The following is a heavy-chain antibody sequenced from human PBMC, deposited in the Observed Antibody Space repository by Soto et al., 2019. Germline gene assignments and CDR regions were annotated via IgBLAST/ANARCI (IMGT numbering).Heavy chain of an antibody. V-gene: IGHV4-31*03. Sequence: SETLSLTCTVSGGSISSGGYYWSWIRQHPGKGLEWIGYIYYSGSTYYNPSLKSRVTISVDTSKNQFSLKLSSVTAADTAVYYWARDIRYYYDSSGLREGYYFDYWGQGTLVTVSS. CDR2: IYYSGST. D-gene: IGHD3-22*01. CDR1: GGSISSGGYY. J-gene: IGHJ4*02. CDR3: ARDIRYYYDSSGLREGYYFDY.